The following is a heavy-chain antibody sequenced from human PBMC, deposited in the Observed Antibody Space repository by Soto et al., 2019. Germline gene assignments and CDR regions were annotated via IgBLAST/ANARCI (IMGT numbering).Heavy chain of an antibody. CDR3: GRAPKAPFCYMDV. J-gene: IGHJ6*03. Sequence: QEQLVESGGGVVQPGGSLRLSCEVSGFTLSKFGMHWVRQAPGKGLEWVAVLWYGGSNRYYAASVKGRFTVSGDSTKNAVSLQMNSLTAEDTAVYYCGRAPKAPFCYMDVWGKGATVTVSS. CDR1: GFTLSKFG. CDR2: LWYGGSNR. V-gene: IGHV3-33*01.